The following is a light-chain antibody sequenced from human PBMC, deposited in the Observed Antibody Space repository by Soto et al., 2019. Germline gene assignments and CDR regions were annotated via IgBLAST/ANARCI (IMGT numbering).Light chain of an antibody. CDR1: QSVSNW. J-gene: IGKJ1*01. CDR3: QQYTNTNNPWM. V-gene: IGKV1-5*01. Sequence: DIQMTQSGSTLSAAVGDRVTITCRASQSVSNWLAWYQQKPGKAPKLLVYDASTLQSGVASRFSGSGSVKEFTLIISGLQPDDSATYYCQQYTNTNNPWMFGQGTKVDIK. CDR2: DAS.